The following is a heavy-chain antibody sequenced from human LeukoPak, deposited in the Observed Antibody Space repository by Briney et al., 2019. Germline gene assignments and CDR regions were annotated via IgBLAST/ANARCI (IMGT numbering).Heavy chain of an antibody. Sequence: SETLSLTCTVSGGSISSYYWSWIRQPPGKGLEWIGYIYYSGSTNYNPSLKSRVTISVDTSKNQFSLKLSSATAADTAVYYCARVSYCSSTSCPHYFDYWGQGTLVTVSS. CDR2: IYYSGST. J-gene: IGHJ4*02. V-gene: IGHV4-59*01. CDR3: ARVSYCSSTSCPHYFDY. CDR1: GGSISSYY. D-gene: IGHD2-2*01.